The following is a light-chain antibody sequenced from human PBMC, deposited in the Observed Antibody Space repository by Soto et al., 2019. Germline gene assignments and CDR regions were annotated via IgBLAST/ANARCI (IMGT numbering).Light chain of an antibody. CDR3: QQYNSYWT. V-gene: IGKV1-5*01. CDR2: DAS. CDR1: QSISSW. Sequence: DIQMTQSPSTLSASVGDRVTITCRASQSISSWLAWYQQKPGKAPKLLIYDASSLESGVPSRFSGSGSWTEFTLTISSLQPDDFATYYCQQYNSYWTCGQGTKVDIK. J-gene: IGKJ1*01.